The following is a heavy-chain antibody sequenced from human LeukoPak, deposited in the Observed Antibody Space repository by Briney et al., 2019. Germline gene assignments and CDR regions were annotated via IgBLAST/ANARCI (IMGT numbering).Heavy chain of an antibody. D-gene: IGHD4-17*01. V-gene: IGHV4-59*01. CDR1: GGSXSGYY. J-gene: IGHJ4*02. CDR3: ARTTIYFDY. Sequence: SETLSLTXXXYGGSXSGYYWSWIRQPPGKGLEWIGYIYYSGSTNYNPSLKSRVTISVDTSKNQFSLKLSSVTAADTAVYYCARTTIYFDYWGQGTLVTVSS. CDR2: IYYSGST.